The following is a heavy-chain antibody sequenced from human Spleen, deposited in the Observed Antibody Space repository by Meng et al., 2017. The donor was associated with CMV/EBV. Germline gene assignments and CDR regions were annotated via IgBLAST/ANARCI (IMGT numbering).Heavy chain of an antibody. J-gene: IGHJ3*02. V-gene: IGHV3-9*03. Sequence: SLKISCAASGFTFSDYYMSWIRQAPGKGLEWVSGISWNSGSIGYADSVKGRFTISRDNAKNSLYLQMNSLRVEDMALYYCGKVLYSGRYFDAFETWGQGTMVTVSS. CDR3: GKVLYSGRYFDAFET. CDR2: ISWNSGSI. D-gene: IGHD1-26*01. CDR1: GFTFSDYY.